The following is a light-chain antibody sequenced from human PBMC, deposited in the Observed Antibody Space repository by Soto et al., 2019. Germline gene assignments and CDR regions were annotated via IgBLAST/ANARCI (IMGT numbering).Light chain of an antibody. J-gene: IGKJ4*01. CDR1: QSISSY. V-gene: IGKV1-39*01. CDR2: AAS. CDR3: QQSYSTPPT. Sequence: DIQMTQSPSSLSASVLYRVTITCRASQSISSYLNWYQQKPGKAPKLLIYAASSLQSGVPSRFSGSGSGTDFTLTISSLQPEDFATYYCQQSYSTPPTFGGGTKVDIK.